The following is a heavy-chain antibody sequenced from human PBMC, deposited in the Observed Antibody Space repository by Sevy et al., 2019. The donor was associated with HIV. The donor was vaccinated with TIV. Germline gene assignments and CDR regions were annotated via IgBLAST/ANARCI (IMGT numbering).Heavy chain of an antibody. CDR2: IKSKIDGETT. V-gene: IGHV3-15*01. CDR3: ATAPGYYDSAPFDY. Sequence: GGSLRLSCAVSGFTFNNAWMNWVRQAPGTGLQWVGLIKSKIDGETTDYAAPVKGRFTISRDDSKNTLFLQMNSLKIEDPAVYYCATAPGYYDSAPFDYWDPGTLVTVSS. CDR1: GFTFNNAW. J-gene: IGHJ4*02. D-gene: IGHD3-22*01.